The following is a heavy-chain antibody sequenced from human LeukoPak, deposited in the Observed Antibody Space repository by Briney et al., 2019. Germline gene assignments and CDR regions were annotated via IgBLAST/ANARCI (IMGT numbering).Heavy chain of an antibody. J-gene: IGHJ3*01. V-gene: IGHV3-30*18. D-gene: IGHD3-10*01. Sequence: GGSVRLSCTAAGFTFSSFGMHWVRQAPGKGLEWVTAISSVEHTNKPAYSVKVRFTISRDNSKNTLYLQMHSLREDDTAVYYCAKEVGWFNAFDVWGQGTMVTVSS. CDR2: ISSVEHTN. CDR3: AKEVGWFNAFDV. CDR1: GFTFSSFG.